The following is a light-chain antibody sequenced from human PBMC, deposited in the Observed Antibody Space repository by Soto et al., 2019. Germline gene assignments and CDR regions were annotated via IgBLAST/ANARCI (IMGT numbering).Light chain of an antibody. Sequence: DIQMTQSPSTLSASVGDRATITCRASQSISSWLAWYQQKPGKAPKLLIYKASSLESGAPSRFSGSGSGIEFTLTSSSLQPDDFATYYCQQYNNYPWTFGQGTKVEIK. V-gene: IGKV1-5*03. J-gene: IGKJ1*01. CDR2: KAS. CDR1: QSISSW. CDR3: QQYNNYPWT.